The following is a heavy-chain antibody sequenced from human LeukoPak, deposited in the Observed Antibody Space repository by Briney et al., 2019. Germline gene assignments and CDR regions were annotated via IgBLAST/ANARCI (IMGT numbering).Heavy chain of an antibody. V-gene: IGHV3-21*04. D-gene: IGHD3-9*01. CDR3: ATRRAIYDILTFGLDGGFDY. CDR1: GFTFSSYS. CDR2: ISSSSSYI. Sequence: GGSLRLSCAASGFTFSSYSMNWVRQAPGKGLEWVSSISSSSSYIYYADSVKGRFTISRDNSKNTLYLQMNSLRAEDTAVYYCATRRAIYDILTFGLDGGFDYWGQGTLVTVSS. J-gene: IGHJ4*02.